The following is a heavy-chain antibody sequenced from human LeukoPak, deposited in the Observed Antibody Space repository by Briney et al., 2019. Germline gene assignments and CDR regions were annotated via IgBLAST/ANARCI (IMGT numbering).Heavy chain of an antibody. CDR3: AREVSDYDILTGYYNNWFDP. J-gene: IGHJ5*02. D-gene: IGHD3-9*01. CDR2: ISSSSSYI. CDR1: GFTFSSYS. V-gene: IGHV3-21*01. Sequence: GGSLRLSCAASGFTFSSYSMNWVRQAPGKGLEWVSSISSSSSYIYYADSVKGRFTISRDNAKNSLYLQMNSLRAEDTAVYYRAREVSDYDILTGYYNNWFDPWGQGTLVTVSS.